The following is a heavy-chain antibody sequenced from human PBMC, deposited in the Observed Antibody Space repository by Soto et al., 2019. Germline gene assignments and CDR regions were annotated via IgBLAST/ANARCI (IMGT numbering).Heavy chain of an antibody. CDR3: TTDSTQTFCDGGPCYSLQTKIHDS. CDR1: GFTFSNGW. J-gene: IGHJ4*02. Sequence: EVQLVESGGGLVKPGGSLRLSCAASGFTFSNGWMSWVRQAPGKGLEWVGRIKSRTAGGTADYSAPVKGRFTISRDDSKDPRYLQMNSLQTEDTAVYYCTTDSTQTFCDGGPCYSLQTKIHDSWCQGTLVTVSS. D-gene: IGHD2-21*01. V-gene: IGHV3-15*01. CDR2: IKSRTAGGTA.